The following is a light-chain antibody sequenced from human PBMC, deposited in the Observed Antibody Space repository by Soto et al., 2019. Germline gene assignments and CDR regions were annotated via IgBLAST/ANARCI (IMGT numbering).Light chain of an antibody. CDR2: GAS. Sequence: EIVLTQSPDTLSLSPGERATLSCRASQSVTYDQLAWYRQTPGQAPRLLIYGASSRAAGIPDRFSGSGSGTDFTRTISRLEPEDFVVYHCQQYGDLPPTFGQGTKVDIK. CDR3: QQYGDLPPT. J-gene: IGKJ1*01. V-gene: IGKV3-20*01. CDR1: QSVTYDQ.